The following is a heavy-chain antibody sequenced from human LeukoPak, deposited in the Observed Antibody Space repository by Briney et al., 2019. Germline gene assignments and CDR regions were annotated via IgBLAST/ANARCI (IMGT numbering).Heavy chain of an antibody. CDR2: ISSSSTYI. D-gene: IGHD1/OR15-1a*01. CDR3: AREALNMYYGMDV. CDR1: GFTFSSSTFGSYT. Sequence: GGSLRLSCATSGFTFSSSTFGSYTMNWVRQAPGKGLEWVSSISSSSTYIYYADSVKGRFTISRDNAKNSLSLQMNSLRAEDTAVYYCAREALNMYYGMDVWGQGTTITVSS. V-gene: IGHV3-21*01. J-gene: IGHJ6*02.